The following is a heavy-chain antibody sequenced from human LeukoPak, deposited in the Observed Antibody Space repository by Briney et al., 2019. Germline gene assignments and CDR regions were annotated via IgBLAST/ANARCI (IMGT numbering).Heavy chain of an antibody. CDR2: IYYSGST. Sequence: SETLSLTCTVSGGSISIDNYYWAWIRQPPGTGLEWIGSIYYSGSTYYIPSLKSRVTISVDTSKNQFSLQLNSVTPEDTAVYYCARVWYSSGYVKNDAFDIWGQGTMVTVSS. D-gene: IGHD6-19*01. CDR3: ARVWYSSGYVKNDAFDI. J-gene: IGHJ3*02. V-gene: IGHV4-39*01. CDR1: GGSISIDNYY.